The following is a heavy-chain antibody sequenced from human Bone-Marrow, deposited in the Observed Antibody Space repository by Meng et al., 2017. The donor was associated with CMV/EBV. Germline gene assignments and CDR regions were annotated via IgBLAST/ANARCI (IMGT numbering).Heavy chain of an antibody. V-gene: IGHV3-74*01. CDR1: GFTFNNHW. Sequence: GESLKISCAASGFTFNNHWMHWVRQAPGKGLVWVSRINTDGNSLSHADSVKGRFTISRDNAKNTVYLQMNSLRDEDTAVYYCVRIMVGATGGDYWGQGTVVTVSS. J-gene: IGHJ4*03. CDR2: INTDGNSL. CDR3: VRIMVGATGGDY. D-gene: IGHD1-26*01.